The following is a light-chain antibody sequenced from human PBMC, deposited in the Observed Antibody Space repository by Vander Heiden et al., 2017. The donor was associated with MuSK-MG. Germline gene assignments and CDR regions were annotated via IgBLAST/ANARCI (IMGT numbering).Light chain of an antibody. CDR2: DAS. CDR3: QQDYDLAST. V-gene: IGKV1-33*01. CDR1: HHISDA. J-gene: IGKJ3*01. Sequence: DVQVTQSPSSLSASVGDRVTITCQASHHISDALSWHQQKPGKVPNVLIYDASKLEIGVPSRFSGGGSGTHFNLTIDNLQPEDLATYFCQQDYDLASTFGHGTTVDLK.